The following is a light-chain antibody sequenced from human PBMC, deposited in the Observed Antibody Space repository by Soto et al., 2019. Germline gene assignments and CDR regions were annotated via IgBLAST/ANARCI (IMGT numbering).Light chain of an antibody. CDR1: QSISSS. V-gene: IGKV1-39*01. Sequence: DIQMTQSPSSLSASVGDKVTITCRASQSISSSLNWYQQKSGKAPNLLIYGVSRLQGGVPSRFSGSGSGTDFTLTISCLQSEDFATYYCQQYYSYPLTFGGGTKVDIK. J-gene: IGKJ4*01. CDR3: QQYYSYPLT. CDR2: GVS.